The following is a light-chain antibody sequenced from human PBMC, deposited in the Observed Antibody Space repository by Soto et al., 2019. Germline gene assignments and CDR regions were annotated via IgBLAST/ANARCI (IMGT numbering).Light chain of an antibody. CDR3: QQLNSFQT. Sequence: DIQMTQSPSTLSASVGDRVTITCRASQSISSWLAWYQQKPGDAPKLLIYAASTLQSGVPSRFSGSGSGTDFTLTISSLQPEDFATYYCQQLNSFQTFGQGT. V-gene: IGKV1-5*01. CDR2: AAS. J-gene: IGKJ1*01. CDR1: QSISSW.